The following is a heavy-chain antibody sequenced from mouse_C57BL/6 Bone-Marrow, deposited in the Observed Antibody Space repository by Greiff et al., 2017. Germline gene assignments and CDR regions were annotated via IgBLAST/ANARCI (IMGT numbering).Heavy chain of an antibody. Sequence: EVQLQQSGPELVKPGASVKISCKASGYSFTGYYMNWVKQSPEKSLEWIGEINPSTGGTTYNQKFKAKATLTVDKSSSTAYMQLKSLTSEDSAVYYCAKEGSGGYYYAMDYWGQGTSVTVSS. D-gene: IGHD1-1*02. J-gene: IGHJ4*01. CDR3: AKEGSGGYYYAMDY. CDR1: GYSFTGYY. V-gene: IGHV1-42*01. CDR2: INPSTGGT.